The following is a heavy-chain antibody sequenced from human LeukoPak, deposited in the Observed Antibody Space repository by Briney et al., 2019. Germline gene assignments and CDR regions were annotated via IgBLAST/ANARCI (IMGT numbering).Heavy chain of an antibody. J-gene: IGHJ6*03. CDR1: GGTFSSYA. D-gene: IGHD5-18*01. V-gene: IGHV1-69*05. CDR2: IIPIFGTA. Sequence: SVKVFCKASGGTFSSYAISWVRQAPGQGLEWMGGIIPIFGTANYAQKFQGRVTITTDESTSTAYMELSSLRSEDTAVYYYATRARYSYGHYYYYYYMDVWGKGTTVTVSS. CDR3: ATRARYSYGHYYYYYYMDV.